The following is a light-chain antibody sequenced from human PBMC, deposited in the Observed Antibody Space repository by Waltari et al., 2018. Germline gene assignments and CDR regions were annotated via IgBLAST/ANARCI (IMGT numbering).Light chain of an antibody. V-gene: IGLV2-14*03. CDR3: SSYTVSNTVV. J-gene: IGLJ2*01. CDR1: RSDVAYYNY. CDR2: DVT. Sequence: QSALTQPASVSGSPGQSITISCIGTRSDVAYYNYVSWYAQQPGKAPKLIIYDVTQRPSGVCNRFSGTKSGNTASLTIAGLQAEDEADYYCSSYTVSNTVVFGGGTKVTVL.